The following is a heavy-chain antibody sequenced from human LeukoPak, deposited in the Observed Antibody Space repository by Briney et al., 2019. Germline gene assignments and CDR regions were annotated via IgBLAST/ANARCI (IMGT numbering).Heavy chain of an antibody. CDR1: GGSISSYY. CDR3: ARQGGSYYFDY. CDR2: IYYSGST. V-gene: IGHV4-59*08. Sequence: SGTLSLTCTVSGGSISSYYWSWVWQPPGKGLEWIGYIYYSGSTNYNPSLKSRVTISVDTSKNQFSLKLSSVTAADTAVYYCARQGGSYYFDYWGQGTLVTVSS. J-gene: IGHJ4*02. D-gene: IGHD1-26*01.